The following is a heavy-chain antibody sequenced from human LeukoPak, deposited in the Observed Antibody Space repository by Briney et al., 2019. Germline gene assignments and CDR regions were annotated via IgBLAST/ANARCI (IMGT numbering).Heavy chain of an antibody. Sequence: SETLSLTCTVSGGSVSSGSYYWSWIRQPPGKGLEWIGYIYYSGSTNYNPSLKSLVTISVDTSKNQFSLKLSSVTAADTAVYYCARDGVVRGYYYGMDVWGKGTTVTVSS. CDR3: ARDGVVRGYYYGMDV. CDR2: IYYSGST. J-gene: IGHJ6*04. CDR1: GGSVSSGSYY. V-gene: IGHV4-61*01. D-gene: IGHD3-10*01.